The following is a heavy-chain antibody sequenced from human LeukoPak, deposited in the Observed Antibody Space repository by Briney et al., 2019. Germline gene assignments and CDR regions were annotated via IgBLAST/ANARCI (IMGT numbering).Heavy chain of an antibody. Sequence: ASVKVSCKASGYTFTSYGLSWVRQAPGQGLEWMGWISAYNGNTNYAQQLQGRVTMTTDISTSTAYMELRSLRSDDTAVYYCAKDRVSYYYDSSGYQTLAYFDYWGQGTLVTVSS. CDR1: GYTFTSYG. CDR2: ISAYNGNT. V-gene: IGHV1-18*01. J-gene: IGHJ4*02. CDR3: AKDRVSYYYDSSGYQTLAYFDY. D-gene: IGHD3-22*01.